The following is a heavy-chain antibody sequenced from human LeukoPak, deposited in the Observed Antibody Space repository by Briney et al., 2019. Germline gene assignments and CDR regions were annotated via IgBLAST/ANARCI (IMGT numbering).Heavy chain of an antibody. D-gene: IGHD3-10*01. CDR1: GFTFSSYS. V-gene: IGHV3-48*01. Sequence: GGSLRLSCAASGFTFSSYSMNWVRQAPGKGLEWVSYISSSSSTIYYADSVKGRFTISRDNSKNTLYLQMNSLRAEDTAVYYCAKDQGYYGSGVEDAFDIWGQGTMVTVSS. CDR2: ISSSSSTI. CDR3: AKDQGYYGSGVEDAFDI. J-gene: IGHJ3*02.